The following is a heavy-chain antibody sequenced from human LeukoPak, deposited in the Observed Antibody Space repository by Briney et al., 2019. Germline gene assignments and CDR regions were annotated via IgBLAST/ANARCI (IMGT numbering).Heavy chain of an antibody. V-gene: IGHV4-59*01. CDR1: GASINSYY. Sequence: SETLSLTCNVSGASINSYYWSWIRQPPGEGAEWIGCVSYSGSTDYNPALKSRVTISEDTSKSQVSLKLSSVTAADTAVYFCARGKFGDFEDWGQGTTVTVSS. CDR3: ARGKFGDFED. CDR2: VSYSGST. J-gene: IGHJ6*02. D-gene: IGHD4-17*01.